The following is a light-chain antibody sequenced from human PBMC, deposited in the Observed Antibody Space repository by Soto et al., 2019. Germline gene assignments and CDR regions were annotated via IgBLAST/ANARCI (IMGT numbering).Light chain of an antibody. CDR2: TAS. Sequence: IVLTQSPATLSLSPVERATLSCRASQTIGSYLAWYQQKPGQAPRLLIYTASNRAAGVPARFSGSGSGTDFTLTVSSLEPEDFAVYYCQQSTKWPPSNTFGQGTRLEI. CDR1: QTIGSY. V-gene: IGKV3-11*01. J-gene: IGKJ5*01. CDR3: QQSTKWPPSNT.